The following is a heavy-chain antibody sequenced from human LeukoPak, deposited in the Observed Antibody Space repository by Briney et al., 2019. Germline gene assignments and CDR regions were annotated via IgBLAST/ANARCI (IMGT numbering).Heavy chain of an antibody. CDR1: GYTFTGYY. CDR3: ARTLGYFSSTSCYLFGY. CDR2: INPNSGGT. D-gene: IGHD2-2*01. Sequence: GSVTVSCKASGYTFTGYYMHWVRQAPGQGLEWMGRINPNSGGTNYAQKFQGRVTMTRDTSISTAYMELSRLRSDDKSVYSCARTLGYFSSTSCYLFGYWGQGTPVTVSS. J-gene: IGHJ4*02. V-gene: IGHV1-2*06.